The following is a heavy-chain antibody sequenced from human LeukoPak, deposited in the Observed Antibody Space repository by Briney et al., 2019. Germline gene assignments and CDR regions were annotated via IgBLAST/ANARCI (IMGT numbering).Heavy chain of an antibody. V-gene: IGHV4-39*01. D-gene: IGHD5-24*01. Sequence: SETLSLTCTVSGGSISSSSFYWGWIRQSPGKGLEWIGSIYYRGNTHYNPSLKSRVTISVDTSKNQFSLKLSSVTAADTAVYYCARSRDGYISTFDYWGQGTLVTVSS. J-gene: IGHJ4*02. CDR1: GGSISSSSFY. CDR2: IYYRGNT. CDR3: ARSRDGYISTFDY.